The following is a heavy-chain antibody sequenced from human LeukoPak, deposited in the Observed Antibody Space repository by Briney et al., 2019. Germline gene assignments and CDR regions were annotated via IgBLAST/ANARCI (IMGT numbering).Heavy chain of an antibody. V-gene: IGHV3-48*02. D-gene: IGHD1-26*01. CDR1: GFTFSNYN. J-gene: IGHJ4*02. CDR3: ARAGVGARFEDY. CDR2: ISSTSNPI. Sequence: GGSLRLSCAASGFTFSNYNMNWVRQAPGKGLEWLSYISSTSNPIYYADSVKSRFTISRDNAKNSLYLQMNSLRDEDTAVYYCARAGVGARFEDYWGQGTLVTVSS.